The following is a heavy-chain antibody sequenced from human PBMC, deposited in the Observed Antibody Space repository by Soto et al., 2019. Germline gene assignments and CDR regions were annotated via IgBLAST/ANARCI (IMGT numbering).Heavy chain of an antibody. V-gene: IGHV6-1*01. CDR1: GDSVSINSAA. CDR3: ARDFSDRAPLGAVAGYYYYGMDV. J-gene: IGHJ6*02. CDR2: TYYRSKWYN. Sequence: SQTLSLTCAISGDSVSINSAAWNWIRQSPSRGLEWLGRTYYRSKWYNDYAVSVKSRITINPDTSKNQFSLQLNSVTPEDTAVYYCARDFSDRAPLGAVAGYYYYGMDVWGQGTTVTVSS. D-gene: IGHD6-19*01.